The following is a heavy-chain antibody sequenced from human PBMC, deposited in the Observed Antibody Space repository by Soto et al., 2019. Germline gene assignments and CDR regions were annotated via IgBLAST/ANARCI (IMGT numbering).Heavy chain of an antibody. D-gene: IGHD6-25*01. Sequence: QVQLVESGGGVVQPGRSLRLSCAASGFTFSDCGMHWVRQAPGKGLEWVAVVTFEETGIYYADSVRGRFTISRDNSKNMVYLQMDSLRVEDTAVYYCVKEQSSGYWRTADYWGQGTLITVSS. J-gene: IGHJ4*02. CDR1: GFTFSDCG. CDR2: VTFEETGI. CDR3: VKEQSSGYWRTADY. V-gene: IGHV3-30*18.